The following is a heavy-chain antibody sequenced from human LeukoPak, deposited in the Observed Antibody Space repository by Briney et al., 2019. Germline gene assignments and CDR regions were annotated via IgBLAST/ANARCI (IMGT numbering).Heavy chain of an antibody. CDR2: ISGSGGST. J-gene: IGHJ6*02. D-gene: IGHD2-2*02. V-gene: IGHV3-23*01. CDR3: ARSGGYCSSTSCYIRSHYYYYYGMDV. Sequence: GGSLRLSCAASGFTLSSYAMSWVRQAPGKGLEWVSAISGSGGSTYYADSVKGRFTISRDNSKNTLYLQMNSLRAEDTAVYYCARSGGYCSSTSCYIRSHYYYYYGMDVWGQGTTVTVSS. CDR1: GFTLSSYA.